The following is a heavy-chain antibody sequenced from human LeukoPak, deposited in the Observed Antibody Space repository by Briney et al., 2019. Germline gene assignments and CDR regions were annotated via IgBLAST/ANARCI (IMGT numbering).Heavy chain of an antibody. V-gene: IGHV3-23*01. CDR1: GFTFSSYA. CDR2: ISRSDDYT. CDR3: ARDGGPPAARGRYYYYYGMDV. Sequence: GGSLRLSCAASGFTFSSYAMSWVRQAPGKGLEWVSAISRSDDYTYYADSVKGRFTISRDHSKNTLYLQMNSLRAEDTAGYYCARDGGPPAARGRYYYYYGMDVWGQGTTVTVSS. D-gene: IGHD2-2*01. J-gene: IGHJ6*02.